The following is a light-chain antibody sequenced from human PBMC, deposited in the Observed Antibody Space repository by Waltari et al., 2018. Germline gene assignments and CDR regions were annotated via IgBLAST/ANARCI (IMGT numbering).Light chain of an antibody. V-gene: IGLV2-14*03. Sequence: QSALTQPASVSGSPGQAITISCTGTSSDVGGYNCVSWYQHHPGNAPNLLVFDVSNRPSGASTRFSGSKSGNTASLTIAGLQAGDEADYYCSSKTSSSTVVFGGGTKLTVL. J-gene: IGLJ2*01. CDR1: SSDVGGYNC. CDR3: SSKTSSSTVV. CDR2: DVS.